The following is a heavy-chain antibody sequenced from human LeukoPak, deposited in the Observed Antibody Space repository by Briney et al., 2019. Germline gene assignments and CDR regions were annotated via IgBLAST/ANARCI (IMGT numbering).Heavy chain of an antibody. CDR1: GFTFSSYA. Sequence: QAGGSLRLSCAASGFTFSSYAMHWVRQAPGKGLEWVAVISYDGSNKYYADSVKGRFTISRDNSKNTLYLQMNSLRAEDTAVYYCARDGHPVLAQYITMIVVVISHPDYWGQGTLVTVSS. CDR3: ARDGHPVLAQYITMIVVVISHPDY. CDR2: ISYDGSNK. V-gene: IGHV3-30*04. D-gene: IGHD3-22*01. J-gene: IGHJ4*02.